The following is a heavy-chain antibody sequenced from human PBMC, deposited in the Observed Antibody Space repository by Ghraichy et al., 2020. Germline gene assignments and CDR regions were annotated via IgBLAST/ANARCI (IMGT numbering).Heavy chain of an antibody. CDR2: IYYSGST. Sequence: SETLSLTCTVSGGSISNYYWSWIRQPPGKRLEWIGYIYYSGSTNYNPSLQSRVIIFVDTSKNQFSLKLSSVTAAYTAVYYCARDRGSIGYLVGAFDIWGQGTMVTVSS. D-gene: IGHD3-22*01. CDR3: ARDRGSIGYLVGAFDI. J-gene: IGHJ3*02. V-gene: IGHV4-59*01. CDR1: GGSISNYY.